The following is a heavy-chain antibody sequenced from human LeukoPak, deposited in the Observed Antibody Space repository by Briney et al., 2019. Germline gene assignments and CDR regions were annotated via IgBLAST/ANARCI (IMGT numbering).Heavy chain of an antibody. Sequence: GGSLRLSCAASGFTFSSYWMSWVRQAPGKGLEWVSYISSSSSTIYYADSVKGRFTISRDNAKNSLYLQMNSLRVEDTAVYYCAKLAKYFYGSETYYFFEHWGQGTPVTASS. CDR2: ISSSSSTI. V-gene: IGHV3-48*01. D-gene: IGHD3-10*01. CDR3: AKLAKYFYGSETYYFFEH. CDR1: GFTFSSYW. J-gene: IGHJ4*02.